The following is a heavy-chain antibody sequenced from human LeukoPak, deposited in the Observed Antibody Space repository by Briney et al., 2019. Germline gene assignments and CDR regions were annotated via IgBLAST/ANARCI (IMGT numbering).Heavy chain of an antibody. CDR1: GYTFTSYG. D-gene: IGHD3-22*01. CDR3: ASPFYYDSSGLYYYGMDV. Sequence: ASVKVSCKASGYTFTSYGISWVRQAPGQGLEWMGWINPNSGGTNYAQKFQGRVTMTRDTSISTAYMELSRLRSDDTAVYYCASPFYYDSSGLYYYGMDVWGQGTTVTVSS. V-gene: IGHV1-2*02. J-gene: IGHJ6*02. CDR2: INPNSGGT.